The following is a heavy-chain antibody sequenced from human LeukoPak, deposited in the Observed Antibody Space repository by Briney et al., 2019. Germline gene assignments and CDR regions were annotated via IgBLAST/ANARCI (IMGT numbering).Heavy chain of an antibody. CDR2: ISDSSRTK. D-gene: IGHD5-12*01. CDR1: GFPFSTYS. Sequence: GVSLRLSCAASGFPFSTYSMNWVRQAPGKGLEWGSYISDSSRTKYYADSVKGRFTISRDNAKNSLYLQMNSLRDEDTALYYCARDYYSGTWRGYGMDVWGQGTTVTVSS. J-gene: IGHJ6*02. CDR3: ARDYYSGTWRGYGMDV. V-gene: IGHV3-48*02.